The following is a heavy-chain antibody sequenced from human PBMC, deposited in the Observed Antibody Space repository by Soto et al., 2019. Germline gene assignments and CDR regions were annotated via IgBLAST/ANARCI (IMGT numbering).Heavy chain of an antibody. Sequence: SETLSLTCTVSGGSISSGGYYWSWIRQHPGEGLEWIGYIYYSGSTYYNPSLKSRVTISVDTSKNQFSLKLSSVTAADTAVYYCARGVIEELYFDYWXQGTLLTVSS. CDR1: GGSISSGGYY. CDR3: ARGVIEELYFDY. CDR2: IYYSGST. J-gene: IGHJ4*02. V-gene: IGHV4-31*03. D-gene: IGHD3-22*01.